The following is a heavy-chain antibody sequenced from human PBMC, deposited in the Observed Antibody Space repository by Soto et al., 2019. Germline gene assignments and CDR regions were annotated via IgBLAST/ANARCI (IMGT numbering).Heavy chain of an antibody. CDR2: ISYDGSNK. D-gene: IGHD1-26*01. CDR1: GFTFSSYA. Sequence: QVQLVESGGGVVQPGRSLRLSCAASGFTFSSYAMHWVRQAPGKGLEWVAVISYDGSNKYYADSVKGRFTISRDNSKNTLYLQMNSLRAEDTAVYYCAREQYSGSYSDLDYWGQGNLVTVSS. J-gene: IGHJ4*02. V-gene: IGHV3-30-3*01. CDR3: AREQYSGSYSDLDY.